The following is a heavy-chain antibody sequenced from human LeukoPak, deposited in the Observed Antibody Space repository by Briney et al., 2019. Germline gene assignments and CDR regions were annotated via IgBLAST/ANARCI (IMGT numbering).Heavy chain of an antibody. Sequence: PSETLSLTCAVYGGSFSGYYWSWIRQPPGKGLGWIGEINHSGSTNSNPSLKSRVTVSVDTSKNLFSLKLSSVTAADTAVYYCARRLLGYCSGGSCYSGYFQHWGQGTLVTVSS. CDR2: INHSGST. V-gene: IGHV4-34*01. CDR3: ARRLLGYCSGGSCYSGYFQH. J-gene: IGHJ1*01. D-gene: IGHD2-15*01. CDR1: GGSFSGYY.